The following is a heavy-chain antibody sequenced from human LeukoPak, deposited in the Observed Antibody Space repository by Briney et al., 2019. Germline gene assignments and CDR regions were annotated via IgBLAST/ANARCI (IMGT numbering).Heavy chain of an antibody. CDR2: IYSGGST. D-gene: IGHD3-22*01. CDR3: ARGPVGYYDSSGYYDY. CDR1: GFTVSSNY. Sequence: GGSLRLSCAASGFTVSSNYMSWVRQAPGKGLEWVSVIYSGGSTYYVDSVKGRFTISRDNSKNTLYLQMNSLRAEDTAVYYCARGPVGYYDSSGYYDYWGQGTLVTVSS. V-gene: IGHV3-53*01. J-gene: IGHJ4*02.